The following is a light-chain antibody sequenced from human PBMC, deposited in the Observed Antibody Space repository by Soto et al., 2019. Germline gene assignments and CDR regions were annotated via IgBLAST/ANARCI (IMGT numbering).Light chain of an antibody. CDR3: QHYNDWPPAFT. V-gene: IGKV3D-15*01. Sequence: EILMTQSPATLSVSPGERATLSGRASQSLNRNLAWYQQKPGQAPRLIIYGASTRASGIPARFSGSRSGTEFTLTISSLQSEDFALYYSQHYNDWPPAFTFGPGNKVDL. J-gene: IGKJ3*01. CDR2: GAS. CDR1: QSLNRN.